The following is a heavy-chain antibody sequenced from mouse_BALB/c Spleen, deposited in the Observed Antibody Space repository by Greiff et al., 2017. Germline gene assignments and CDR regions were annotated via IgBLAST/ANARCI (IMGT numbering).Heavy chain of an antibody. J-gene: IGHJ4*01. V-gene: IGHV14-3*02. D-gene: IGHD2-4*01. CDR3: ARWYDYDYYAMDY. CDR1: GFNIKDTY. Sequence: EVQLHQSGAELVKPGASVKLSCTASGFNIKDTYMHWVKQRPEQGLEWIGRIDPANGNTKYDPKFQGKATITADTSSNTAYLQLSSLTSEDTAVYYCARWYDYDYYAMDYRGQGTSVTVSS. CDR2: IDPANGNT.